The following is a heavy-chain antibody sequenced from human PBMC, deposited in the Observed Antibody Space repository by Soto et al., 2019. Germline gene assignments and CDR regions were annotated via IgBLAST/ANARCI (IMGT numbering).Heavy chain of an antibody. CDR1: DGSVNTGNYY. V-gene: IGHV4-61*01. J-gene: IGHJ4*02. D-gene: IGHD3-16*01. CDR3: AREEKQLSRYGGDFDY. CDR2: IYYIGTT. Sequence: PSETLSLTSSVSDGSVNTGNYYWSWIRQPPGKGLEWIGHIYYIGTTNYNPSLKSRVTISVDTSKNQFSLKVTSVTAADTAVYFCAREEKQLSRYGGDFDYWGQGILVTVSS.